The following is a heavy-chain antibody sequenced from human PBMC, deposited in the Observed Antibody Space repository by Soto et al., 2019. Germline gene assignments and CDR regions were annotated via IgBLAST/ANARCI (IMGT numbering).Heavy chain of an antibody. D-gene: IGHD1-1*01. J-gene: IGHJ6*02. CDR1: GDTFDTFA. CDR2: IIPIFRTH. Sequence: QVQLVQSGAEVLKPGSSVKVSCKASGDTFDTFAISWVRQAPGQGLEWRGGIIPIFRTHDYEQKFQGRVTITAYVSTKTAYMEMSSLRSEDTAVYYCARNKDREQLGGNYYYALDVWGQGTTVSVSS. CDR3: ARNKDREQLGGNYYYALDV. V-gene: IGHV1-69*12.